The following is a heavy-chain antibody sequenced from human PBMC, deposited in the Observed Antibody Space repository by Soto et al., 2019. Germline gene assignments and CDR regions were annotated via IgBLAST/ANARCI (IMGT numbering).Heavy chain of an antibody. CDR1: GGTFSSYT. V-gene: IGHV1-69*02. CDR2: IIPILGIA. D-gene: IGHD4-17*01. Sequence: QVQLVQSGAEVKKPGSSVKVSCKASGGTFSSYTISWVRQAPGQGLEWMGRIIPILGIANYAQKFQGRVTITADKSTSTAYMELSSLRYEDTAVYYCARVDDYGDYLSDYWGQGTLVTVSS. J-gene: IGHJ4*02. CDR3: ARVDDYGDYLSDY.